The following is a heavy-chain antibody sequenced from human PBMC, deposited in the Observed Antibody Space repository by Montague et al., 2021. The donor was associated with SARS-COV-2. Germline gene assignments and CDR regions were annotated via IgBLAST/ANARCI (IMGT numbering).Heavy chain of an antibody. J-gene: IGHJ4*02. CDR2: IYYDGST. CDR1: GGSIRSYY. Sequence: SETLSLTCTVSGGSIRSYYWRWIRQTPGKGLEWIGYIYYDGSTNYNPSLKSRVTMSVDSSKNQFSLRLSSVTAADTAVYYCARYWSYFEHWGQGTLVTVSS. CDR3: ARYWSYFEH. V-gene: IGHV4-59*03. D-gene: IGHD3-10*01.